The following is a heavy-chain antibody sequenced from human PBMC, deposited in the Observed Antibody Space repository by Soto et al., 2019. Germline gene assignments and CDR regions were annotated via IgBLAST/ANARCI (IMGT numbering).Heavy chain of an antibody. D-gene: IGHD7-27*01. J-gene: IGHJ6*02. CDR3: ARDLTRGDV. CDR1: GFTFSAYT. CDR2: ITSSSSST. V-gene: IGHV3-21*01. Sequence: PGGSLRLSCAASGFTFSAYTMNWVRQAPGKGLEWVSSITSSSSSTYYADSVKGRFTISRDNAKTSVLLQMNSLRVEDTAVYYCARDLTRGDVWGQGTTVTVSS.